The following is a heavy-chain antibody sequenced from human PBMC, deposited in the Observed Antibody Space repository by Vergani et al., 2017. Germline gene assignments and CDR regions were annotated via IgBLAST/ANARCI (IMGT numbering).Heavy chain of an antibody. CDR2: INPNSVGT. CDR1: GYTFTGYY. J-gene: IGHJ4*02. V-gene: IGHV1-2*02. D-gene: IGHD5-12*01. Sequence: QVQLVQSGAEVKKPGASVKVSCKASGYTFTGYYMHWVRQAPGQGLEWMGWINPNSVGTNYAQKFQGRVTMTRDTSISTAYMELSRLRSDDTAVYYCARKHIVATIGPYSAAYGGQGTLVIVSS. CDR3: ARKHIVATIGPYSAAY.